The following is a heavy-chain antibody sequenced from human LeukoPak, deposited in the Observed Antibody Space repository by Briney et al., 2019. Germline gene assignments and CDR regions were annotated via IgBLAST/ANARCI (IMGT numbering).Heavy chain of an antibody. Sequence: ASVKVSCKASGYTFTGYYMHWVRQAPGQGLEWMGWINPNSGGTNYAQKFQGRVTMTRDTSISTAYMELSRLRSDDTAVYYCERSAGVMVRGVIGYWGQGTLVTVSS. CDR3: ERSAGVMVRGVIGY. D-gene: IGHD3-10*01. V-gene: IGHV1-2*02. CDR2: INPNSGGT. J-gene: IGHJ4*02. CDR1: GYTFTGYY.